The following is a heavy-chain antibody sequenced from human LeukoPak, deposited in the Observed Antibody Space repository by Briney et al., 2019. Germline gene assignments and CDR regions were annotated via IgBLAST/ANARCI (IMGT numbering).Heavy chain of an antibody. CDR2: IYYSGST. D-gene: IGHD5-18*01. CDR1: GDSISSYY. V-gene: IGHV4-59*01. CDR3: ATHSYGYGGLHDAFDI. J-gene: IGHJ3*02. Sequence: KPSETLSLTCTVSGDSISSYYWSWIRQPPGKGLEWIGYIYYSGSTNYNPSLKSRVTISVDTSKNQFSLKLSSVTAADTAVYYCATHSYGYGGLHDAFDIWGQGTMVTVSS.